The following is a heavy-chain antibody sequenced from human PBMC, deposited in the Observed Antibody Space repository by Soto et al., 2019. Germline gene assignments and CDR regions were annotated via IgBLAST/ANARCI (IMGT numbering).Heavy chain of an antibody. Sequence: GGSLRLSCVSSVFMFSSYSMSCGCQPPGKGLQWVSTISISGGSTYYADSVKSRFTISRDNSKNTLYLQMNSLRAEDTAIYFCANPDCWRPRTLGVWGQGTTVTVSX. J-gene: IGHJ6*02. D-gene: IGHD3-3*01. CDR3: ANPDCWRPRTLGV. V-gene: IGHV3-23*01. CDR1: VFMFSSYS. CDR2: ISISGGST.